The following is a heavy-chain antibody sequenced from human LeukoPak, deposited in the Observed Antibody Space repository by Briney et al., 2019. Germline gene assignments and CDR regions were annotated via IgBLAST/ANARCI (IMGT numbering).Heavy chain of an antibody. Sequence: PAGSLRLSCAASGFTFSGYTMNWVRQAPGKGLEWVSSISSSSTYIYYADSVKGRFTISRDNAKSSLYLQLNSLRAEDTAVYYCARDSGGHYWGQGTLVTVSS. CDR3: ARDSGGHY. CDR2: ISSSSTYI. CDR1: GFTFSGYT. D-gene: IGHD4-23*01. J-gene: IGHJ4*02. V-gene: IGHV3-21*01.